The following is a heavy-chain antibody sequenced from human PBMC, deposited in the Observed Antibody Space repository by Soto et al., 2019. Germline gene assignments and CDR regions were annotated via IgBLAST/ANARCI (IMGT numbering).Heavy chain of an antibody. CDR2: ISGSGGST. CDR1: GFTFSSYA. V-gene: IGHV3-23*01. Sequence: EVQLLESGGGLVQPGGSLRLSCAASGFTFSSYAMSWVRQAPGKGLEWVSAISGSGGSTYYADSVKGRFTISRDNSKNTPYLQMNSLRAEDTAVYYCAKDRGYCSGGSCYSDDAFDIWGQGTMVTVSS. D-gene: IGHD2-15*01. CDR3: AKDRGYCSGGSCYSDDAFDI. J-gene: IGHJ3*02.